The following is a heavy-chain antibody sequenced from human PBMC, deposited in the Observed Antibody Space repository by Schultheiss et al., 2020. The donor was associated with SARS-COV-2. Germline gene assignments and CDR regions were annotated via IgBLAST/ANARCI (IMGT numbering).Heavy chain of an antibody. J-gene: IGHJ5*02. CDR3: ARGRLQQLVLRWFDP. CDR1: GGSISSGYY. Sequence: SETLSLTCTVSGGSISSGYYWGWIRQPPGKGLEWIGYIYYSGSTYYNPSLKSRVTISVDTSKNQFSLKLSSVTAADTAVYYAARGRLQQLVLRWFDPWGQGTPVTVSS. V-gene: IGHV4-38-2*02. CDR2: IYYSGST. D-gene: IGHD6-13*01.